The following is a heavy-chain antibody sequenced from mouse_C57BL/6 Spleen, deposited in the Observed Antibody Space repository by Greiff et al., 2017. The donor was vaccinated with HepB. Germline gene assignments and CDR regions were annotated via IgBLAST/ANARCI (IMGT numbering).Heavy chain of an antibody. D-gene: IGHD1-1*01. V-gene: IGHV1-37*01. CDR3: ATTTVVAKDYFDY. Sequence: EVKLVESGPELAKPGASVKISCKASGYSFTGYFMNWVKQSHGKSLEWIGRINPYNGDTFYNQKFKGKATLTVDKSSSTAHMELLSLTSEDFAVYYCATTTVVAKDYFDYWGQGTTLTVSS. CDR2: INPYNGDT. CDR1: GYSFTGYF. J-gene: IGHJ2*01.